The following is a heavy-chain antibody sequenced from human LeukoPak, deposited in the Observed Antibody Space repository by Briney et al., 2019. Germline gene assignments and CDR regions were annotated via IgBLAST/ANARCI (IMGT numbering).Heavy chain of an antibody. Sequence: GGSLRLSCVASGFTFSSYWMSWVRQAPGKGLEWVANIRHDGADKYFVDSVKGRFTISRDNAKNTLYLQMNSLRAEDTAVYYCARVESYGPRAFDHWGQGHLVTISS. V-gene: IGHV3-7*01. CDR3: ARVESYGPRAFDH. CDR1: GFTFSSYW. D-gene: IGHD3-16*01. CDR2: IRHDGADK. J-gene: IGHJ4*02.